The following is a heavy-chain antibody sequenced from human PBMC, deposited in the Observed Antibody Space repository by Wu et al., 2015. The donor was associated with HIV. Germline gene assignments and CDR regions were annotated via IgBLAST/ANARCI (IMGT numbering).Heavy chain of an antibody. V-gene: IGHV1-69*13. D-gene: IGHD6-19*01. CDR3: ASRYSSYSSGWHFFDY. J-gene: IGHJ4*02. Sequence: QLIQSGAEVKKPGSSVRVSCEASGGTFSSYAISWVRQAPGQGLVWMGRTIPVSGTPYYAQKFQGRVTITADESTRTSHMELSGLTSDDTAIYYCASRYSSYSSGWHFFDYWGQGTLVTVSS. CDR1: GGTFSSYA. CDR2: TIPVSGTP.